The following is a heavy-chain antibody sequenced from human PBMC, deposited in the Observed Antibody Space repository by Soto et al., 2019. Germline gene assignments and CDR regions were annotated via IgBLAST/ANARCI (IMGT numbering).Heavy chain of an antibody. Sequence: SETLSLTCTVSGGSISSYYWSWIRQPPGKGLEWIGYIYYSGSTNYNPSLKSRVTISVDTSKNQFSLKLSSVTAADTAVYYCAREGGPRKYYDFWSGYQPSDDAFDIWGKGRMVTV. D-gene: IGHD3-3*01. J-gene: IGHJ3*02. CDR2: IYYSGST. CDR1: GGSISSYY. CDR3: AREGGPRKYYDFWSGYQPSDDAFDI. V-gene: IGHV4-59*01.